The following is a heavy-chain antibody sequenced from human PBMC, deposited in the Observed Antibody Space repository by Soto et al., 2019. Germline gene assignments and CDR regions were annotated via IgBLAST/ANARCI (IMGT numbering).Heavy chain of an antibody. CDR2: INPSGGST. J-gene: IGHJ6*02. CDR3: ARVVSPMDYDSSGYYYHYYYYGMDV. D-gene: IGHD3-22*01. CDR1: GYTFTSYY. V-gene: IGHV1-46*01. Sequence: ASVKVSCTASGYTFTSYYMHWVRQAPGQGLEWMGIINPSGGSTSYAQKFQGRVTMTRDTSTSTVYMELSSLRSEDTAVYYCARVVSPMDYDSSGYYYHYYYYGMDVWGQGTTVTVSS.